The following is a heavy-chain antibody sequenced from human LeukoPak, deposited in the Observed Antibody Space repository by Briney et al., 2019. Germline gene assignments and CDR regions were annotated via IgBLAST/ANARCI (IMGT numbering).Heavy chain of an antibody. CDR3: ARDKFCGDYYYMDV. CDR2: IYYSGST. CDR1: GGSISSYY. V-gene: IGHV4-59*01. D-gene: IGHD4-17*01. J-gene: IGHJ6*03. Sequence: SETLSLTCTVSGGSISSYYWSWIRQPPGKGLEWIGYIYYSGSTNYNPSLKSRVTISVDTSKNQFSLKLSSVTAADTAVYYCARDKFCGDYYYMDVWGKGTTVTVSS.